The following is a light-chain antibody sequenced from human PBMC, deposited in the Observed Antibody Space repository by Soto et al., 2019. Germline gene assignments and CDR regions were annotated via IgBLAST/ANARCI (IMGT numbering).Light chain of an antibody. J-gene: IGLJ1*01. Sequence: VLTPSRSAYTSLGASVKLTCQQSSGHNIYAIVWHQQQPEKGPRYLLKVNSDGSHTKGDGIPDRFSGSSSGAERYLTISSLQSEDEADYYCQAWASGIGVFGTGTKVTVL. V-gene: IGLV4-69*02. CDR1: SGHNIYA. CDR2: VNSDGSH. CDR3: QAWASGIGV.